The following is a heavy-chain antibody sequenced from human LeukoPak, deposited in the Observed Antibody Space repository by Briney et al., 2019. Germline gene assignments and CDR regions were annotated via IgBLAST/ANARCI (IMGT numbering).Heavy chain of an antibody. CDR2: ISAYNGNT. V-gene: IGHV1-18*01. Sequence: ASVKVSCKASGYTFTSYGISWVRQAPGQGLEWMGWISAYNGNTNYAQKLQGRVTMTTDTSTSTAYMELGSLRSDDTAVYYCARDEETTVTKFYYYYGMDVWGQGTTVTVSS. CDR3: ARDEETTVTKFYYYYGMDV. J-gene: IGHJ6*02. D-gene: IGHD4-11*01. CDR1: GYTFTSYG.